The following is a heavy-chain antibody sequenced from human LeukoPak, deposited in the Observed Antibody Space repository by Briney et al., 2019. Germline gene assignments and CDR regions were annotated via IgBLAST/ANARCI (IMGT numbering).Heavy chain of an antibody. J-gene: IGHJ6*03. CDR1: GGSFSGYY. Sequence: SGTLSLTCAVYGGSFSGYYWSWIRQPPGKGLEWIGEINHSGSTNYNPSLKSRVTISVDTSKNQFSLKLSSVTAADTAVYYCARIPYYMDVWGKGTTVTVSS. V-gene: IGHV4-34*01. CDR2: INHSGST. CDR3: ARIPYYMDV.